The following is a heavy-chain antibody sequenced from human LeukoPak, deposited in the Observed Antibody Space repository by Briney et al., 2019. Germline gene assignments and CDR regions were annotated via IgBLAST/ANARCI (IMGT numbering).Heavy chain of an antibody. CDR3: ARVGMVRGVRSAFDI. J-gene: IGHJ3*02. CDR1: GYTFTSYD. D-gene: IGHD3-10*01. CDR2: MNPNSGNT. Sequence: ASAKVSCKASGYTFTSYDINWVRQATGQGLEWMGWMNPNSGNTGYAQKFQGRVTMTRNTSISTAYMELSSLRSEDTAVYYCARVGMVRGVRSAFDIWGQGTMVTVSS. V-gene: IGHV1-8*01.